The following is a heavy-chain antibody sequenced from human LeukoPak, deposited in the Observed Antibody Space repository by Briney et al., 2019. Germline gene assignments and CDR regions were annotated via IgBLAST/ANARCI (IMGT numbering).Heavy chain of an antibody. CDR1: GFTVSSNY. CDR3: ARASYYYDSSSHGYFDY. J-gene: IGHJ4*02. CDR2: IYSGGST. D-gene: IGHD3-22*01. V-gene: IGHV3-53*04. Sequence: GGSLRLSCAASGFTVSSNYMSWVRQAPVKGLEWVSVIYSGGSTYYADSVKGRFTISRHNSKNTLYLQMNSLRAEDTAVYYCARASYYYDSSSHGYFDYWGQGTLVTVSS.